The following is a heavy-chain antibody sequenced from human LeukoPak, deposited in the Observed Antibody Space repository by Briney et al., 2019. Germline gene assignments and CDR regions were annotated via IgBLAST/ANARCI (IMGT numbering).Heavy chain of an antibody. V-gene: IGHV4-59*01. CDR3: ARDLVVPAAGGYYYGMDV. CDR1: GGSISSYY. CDR2: IYYSGST. J-gene: IGHJ6*02. D-gene: IGHD2-2*01. Sequence: PSETLSRTCTVSGGSISSYYWSWIRQPPGKGLEWIGYIYYSGSTNYNPSLKSRVTISVDTSKNQFSLKLSSVTAADTAVYCCARDLVVPAAGGYYYGMDVWGQGTTVTVSS.